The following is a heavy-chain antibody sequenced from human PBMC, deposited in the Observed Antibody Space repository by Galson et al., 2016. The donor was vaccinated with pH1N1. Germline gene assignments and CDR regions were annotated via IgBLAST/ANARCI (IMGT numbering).Heavy chain of an antibody. V-gene: IGHV1-2*02. CDR1: GYRFDNYF. CDR2: INPNGGAT. J-gene: IGHJ4*02. D-gene: IGHD4-17*01. CDR3: AGEGGVTGDYVFSY. Sequence: SVKVSCKASGYRFDNYFLHWVRQAPGQGVEWMGWINPNGGATNYAQKFQGRVTLTRDTSINTGFMELRGLTSDDTAVYFCAGEGGVTGDYVFSYWGQGSLVIVSS.